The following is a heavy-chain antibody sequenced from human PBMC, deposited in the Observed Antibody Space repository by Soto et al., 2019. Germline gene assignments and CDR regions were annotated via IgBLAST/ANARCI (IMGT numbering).Heavy chain of an antibody. D-gene: IGHD5-12*01. CDR1: GFTFSSYA. V-gene: IGHV3-64D*06. CDR3: VKSRGGNNFDFFD. Sequence: GGSLRLSCSASGFTFSSYAMHWVRQAPGKGLEYVSGVRGNGDPPFYADSVKGRFTVSRDNSKNTLYLQMSSLSADDTAVYYCVKSRGGNNFDFFDWGQGALVTVSS. J-gene: IGHJ4*02. CDR2: VRGNGDPP.